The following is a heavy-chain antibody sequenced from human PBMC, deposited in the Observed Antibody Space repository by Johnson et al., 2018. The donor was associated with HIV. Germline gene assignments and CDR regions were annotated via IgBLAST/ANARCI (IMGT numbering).Heavy chain of an antibody. CDR3: ARDPSTQHSRLTGDFGALDI. Sequence: VQLVESGGGVVRPGGSLRLSCEGSGFRFDDYGMSWVRQGPGEGLEWVSGLNLNAGSTGYADSVKGRFSISRASVQNSLYLEMNGLRVADKALYYCARDPSTQHSRLTGDFGALDIWGQGTMVIVSS. D-gene: IGHD7-27*01. CDR2: LNLNAGST. J-gene: IGHJ3*02. V-gene: IGHV3-20*04. CDR1: GFRFDDYG.